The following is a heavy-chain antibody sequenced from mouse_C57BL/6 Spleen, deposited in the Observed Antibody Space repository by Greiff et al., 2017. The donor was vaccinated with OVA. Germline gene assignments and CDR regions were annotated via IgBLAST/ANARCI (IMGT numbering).Heavy chain of an antibody. D-gene: IGHD1-1*01. V-gene: IGHV1-19*01. CDR2: INPYNGGT. J-gene: IGHJ4*01. CDR1: GYTFTDYY. CDR3: ASFEGDGSGSPYYAMDY. Sequence: EVQLQQSGPVLVKPGASVKMSCKASGYTFTDYYMNWVKQSHGKSLEWIGVINPYNGGTSYNQKFKGKATLTVDKSSSTAYMELNSLTSEDSAVYYCASFEGDGSGSPYYAMDYWGQGTSVTVSS.